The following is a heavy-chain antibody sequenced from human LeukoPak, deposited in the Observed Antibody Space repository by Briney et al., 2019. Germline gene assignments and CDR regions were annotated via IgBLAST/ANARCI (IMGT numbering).Heavy chain of an antibody. V-gene: IGHV4-59*01. J-gene: IGHJ6*02. CDR3: ARDRRYGMDV. Sequence: SETLSLTCTVSGGSISSYYWSWIRQPPGKGLEWIGYIYYSGRTNYNPSLKSRVTISVDTSKTQFSLKLSSVPAADTAVYYCARDRRYGMDVWGQGTTDTVSS. CDR1: GGSISSYY. CDR2: IYYSGRT.